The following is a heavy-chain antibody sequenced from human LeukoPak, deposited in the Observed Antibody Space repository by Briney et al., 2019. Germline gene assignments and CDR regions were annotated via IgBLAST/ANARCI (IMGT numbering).Heavy chain of an antibody. CDR3: AGEGEGSSSQDY. CDR2: ISSSSSYI. CDR1: GFTFSGYS. D-gene: IGHD6-13*01. J-gene: IGHJ4*02. V-gene: IGHV3-21*01. Sequence: GGSLRLSCAASGFTFSGYSMNWVRQAPGKGLEWVSSISSSSSYIYYADSVKGRFTISRDNAKNSLYLQMNSLRAEDTAVYYCAGEGEGSSSQDYWGQGTLVTVSS.